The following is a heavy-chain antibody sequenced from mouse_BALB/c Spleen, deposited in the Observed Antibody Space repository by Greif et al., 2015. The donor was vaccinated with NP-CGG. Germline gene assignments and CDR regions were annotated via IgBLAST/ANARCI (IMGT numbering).Heavy chain of an antibody. Sequence: VQLQQSGAELVRPGSSVKISCKASGYAFSSYWMNWVKQRPGQGLEWIGQIYPGDGDTNYNGKFKGKATLTADKSSSTAYMQLSSLTSEDSAVYFCARWGYDYDWYFDVWGARTTVTVSS. CDR3: ARWGYDYDWYFDV. V-gene: IGHV1-80*01. CDR1: GYAFSSYW. D-gene: IGHD2-4*01. J-gene: IGHJ1*01. CDR2: IYPGDGDT.